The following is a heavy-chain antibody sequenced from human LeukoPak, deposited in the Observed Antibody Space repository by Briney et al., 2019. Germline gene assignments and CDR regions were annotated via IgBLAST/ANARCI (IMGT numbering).Heavy chain of an antibody. CDR3: AKDGGYYYGSGSAPGY. Sequence: GGSLRLSCAASGFNFSSYAMSWVRQAPGTGLEWVSAISGSGGSTYYAVSVKGRFTISRDNSKNTLYLQMNSLRAEDTAVYYCAKDGGYYYGSGSAPGYWGQGTLVTVSS. CDR1: GFNFSSYA. J-gene: IGHJ4*02. CDR2: ISGSGGST. V-gene: IGHV3-23*01. D-gene: IGHD3-10*01.